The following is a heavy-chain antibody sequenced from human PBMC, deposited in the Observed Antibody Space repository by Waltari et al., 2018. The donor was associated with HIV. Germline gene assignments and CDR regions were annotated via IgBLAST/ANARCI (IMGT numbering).Heavy chain of an antibody. CDR2: SSYSGST. CDR3: ARSFSGYSNYFDP. D-gene: IGHD4-4*01. J-gene: IGHJ5*02. V-gene: IGHV4-39*01. Sequence: QLQLQESGPGLVKSSQTLSLTCTVSGGSMTSSSQYWGWIRQPPGKGLEWIGSSSYSGSTYQKSSLRSRLTISVDTSKNQFSLKLTSVTAADTAVYYCARSFSGYSNYFDPWGQGTLVTVSS. CDR1: GGSMTSSSQY.